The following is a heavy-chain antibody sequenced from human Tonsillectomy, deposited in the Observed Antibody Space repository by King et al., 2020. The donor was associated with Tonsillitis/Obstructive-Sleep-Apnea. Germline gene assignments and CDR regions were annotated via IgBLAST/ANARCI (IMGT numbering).Heavy chain of an antibody. CDR1: GGTFSSYA. J-gene: IGHJ3*02. CDR3: ASPYVTMVRGATDAFDI. V-gene: IGHV1-69*01. D-gene: IGHD3-10*01. CDR2: IIPIFGTA. Sequence: VQLVESGAEVKKPGSSVKVFCKASGGTFSSYAISWVRQAPGQGHEWMGGIIPIFGTANYAQKFQGRVMITADESTSTADMGLSSLRSEDTAVYYCASPYVTMVRGATDAFDIWGQGTMVTVSS.